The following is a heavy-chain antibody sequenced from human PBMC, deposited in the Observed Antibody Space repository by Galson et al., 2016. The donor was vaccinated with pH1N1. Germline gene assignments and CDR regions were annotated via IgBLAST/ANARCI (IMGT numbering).Heavy chain of an antibody. CDR2: VYWDDDK. V-gene: IGHV2-5*02. CDR3: AHLYYYDTSGFYRYFDY. CDR1: GFSITNRGEA. Sequence: PALVKPTQTLTLTCILSGFSITNRGEAVGWIRQPPGKALEWLALVYWDDDKFYSRSLQSRLTITKDTSKNQVVLRMTNMDPVDTGTYYCAHLYYYDTSGFYRYFDYWGQGILVTVSS. D-gene: IGHD3-22*01. J-gene: IGHJ4*02.